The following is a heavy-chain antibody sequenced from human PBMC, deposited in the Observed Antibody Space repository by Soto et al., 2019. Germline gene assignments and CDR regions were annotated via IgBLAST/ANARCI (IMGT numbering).Heavy chain of an antibody. CDR1: GFTFSHYA. CDR3: AKDGSHNCDY. J-gene: IGHJ4*02. D-gene: IGHD1-26*01. CDR2: MSYDGSNE. Sequence: ESGGGVVQPGRSLRLSCAASGFTFSHYAMHWVRQAPGKGLEWVALMSYDGSNEYYADSVKGRFTISRDNSKNTLYLQMNSLRAEDTAVYYCAKDGSHNCDYWGQGTLVTVSS. V-gene: IGHV3-30*18.